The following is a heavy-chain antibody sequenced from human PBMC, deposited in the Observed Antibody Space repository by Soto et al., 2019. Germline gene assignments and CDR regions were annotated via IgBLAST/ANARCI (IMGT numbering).Heavy chain of an antibody. J-gene: IGHJ6*02. CDR1: GYSFTSYW. CDR2: IDPSDSYT. D-gene: IGHD2-21*02. CDR3: ATSALVVTAYYYYGMDV. Sequence: GESLKISCKGSGYSFTSYWISGVRQMPGKGLEWMGRIDPSDSYTNYSPSFQGHVTISADKSISTAYLQWSSLKASDTAMYYCATSALVVTAYYYYGMDVWGQGTTVTVSS. V-gene: IGHV5-10-1*01.